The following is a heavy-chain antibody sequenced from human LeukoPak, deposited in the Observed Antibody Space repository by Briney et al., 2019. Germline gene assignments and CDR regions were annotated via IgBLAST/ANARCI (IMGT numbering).Heavy chain of an antibody. Sequence: SETLSLTCAVYGGSFSDYYWSWIRQPPGKGLEWIGEINHSGSTNYNPSLKSRVTISVDTSKNQFSLKLNSVTAADTAVYYCARLVHGNYCDHWGQGTLVTVSS. CDR3: ARLVHGNYCDH. D-gene: IGHD3-10*01. CDR1: GGSFSDYY. CDR2: INHSGST. V-gene: IGHV4-34*01. J-gene: IGHJ4*02.